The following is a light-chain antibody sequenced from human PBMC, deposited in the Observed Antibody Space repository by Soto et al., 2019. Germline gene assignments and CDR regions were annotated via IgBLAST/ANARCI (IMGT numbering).Light chain of an antibody. V-gene: IGLV2-23*01. J-gene: IGLJ1*01. Sequence: QSALTQPASVSGSPGQSITISCTGTSSDVVSYNLVSWYQQHPGKATKLMIYEGSKRPSGVSNRFSGSKSGNTASLTISGLQAEYEADYYCCSYAGSSTFVFGTGTKLTVL. CDR1: SSDVVSYNL. CDR3: CSYAGSSTFV. CDR2: EGS.